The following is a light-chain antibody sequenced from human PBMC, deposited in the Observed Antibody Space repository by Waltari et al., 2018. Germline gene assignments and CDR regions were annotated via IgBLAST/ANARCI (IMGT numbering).Light chain of an antibody. Sequence: DFVMTQSPDSLAVSLGERATIHCKSSQPVLYSANNKNYLAWYQQKPGQPPKLLIYLASTRESGVPDRFSGSGSGTDFTLTISSLQAEDVAVYYCHQFYVAPHTFGQGTRLVIK. CDR3: HQFYVAPHT. J-gene: IGKJ2*01. CDR2: LAS. CDR1: QPVLYSANNKNY. V-gene: IGKV4-1*01.